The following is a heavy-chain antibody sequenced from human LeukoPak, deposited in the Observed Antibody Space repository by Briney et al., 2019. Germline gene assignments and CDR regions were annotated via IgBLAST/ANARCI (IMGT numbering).Heavy chain of an antibody. D-gene: IGHD2-2*01. CDR1: GFTFDDYG. Sequence: GGSLRLSCAASGFTFDDYGMSWVRQAPGKGLEWVSGINWNGGSTGYADSVKGRFTISRDNAKNSLYLQMNSLRAEDTAVYYCARKPSGQLLSQLWFDPWGQGTLVTVSS. CDR3: ARKPSGQLLSQLWFDP. CDR2: INWNGGST. J-gene: IGHJ5*02. V-gene: IGHV3-20*04.